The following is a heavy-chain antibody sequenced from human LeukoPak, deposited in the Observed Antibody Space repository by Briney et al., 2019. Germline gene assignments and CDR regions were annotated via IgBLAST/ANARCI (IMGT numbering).Heavy chain of an antibody. CDR1: GFTFSSYW. J-gene: IGHJ6*03. CDR2: IKQDGSEK. D-gene: IGHD6-13*01. V-gene: IGHV3-7*01. CDR3: ARDGAAAGWYYYYYYMDV. Sequence: GGSLRLSCAASGFTFSSYWMSWVRQAPGKGLEWVANIKQDGSEKYYVDSVKGRFTISGDNAKNSLYLQMNSLRAEDTAVYYCARDGAAAGWYYYYYYMDVWGKGTTVTVSS.